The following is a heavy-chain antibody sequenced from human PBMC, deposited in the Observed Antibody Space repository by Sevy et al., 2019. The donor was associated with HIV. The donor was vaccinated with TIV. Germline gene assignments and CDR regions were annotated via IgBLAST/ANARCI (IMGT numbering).Heavy chain of an antibody. Sequence: SDTLSLTCTVSGGSISSGDYNWNWIRQPPGKGLEWIGYIYYSGLTYYNPSLKSRITLSVDTSENQFSLTLSSVTAADTAVYYCARSYSDYSNALAFDYWGQGTLVTVSS. V-gene: IGHV4-30-4*02. J-gene: IGHJ4*02. CDR1: GGSISSGDYN. CDR3: ARSYSDYSNALAFDY. D-gene: IGHD4-4*01. CDR2: IYYSGLT.